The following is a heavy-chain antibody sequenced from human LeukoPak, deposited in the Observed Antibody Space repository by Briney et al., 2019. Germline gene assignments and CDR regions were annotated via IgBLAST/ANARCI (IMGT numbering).Heavy chain of an antibody. J-gene: IGHJ4*02. D-gene: IGHD3-22*01. CDR1: GFTFRRYA. CDR3: ARLGIVLISPIDY. CDR2: ISGSGDNT. Sequence: PGGSLRLSCGTSGFTFRRYAMTWARQAPGKGLEWVSGISGSGDNTYYADSVKGRFTISRDNSKNTLYLQMNSLRAEDTAVYFCARLGIVLISPIDYWGQGTLVTVSS. V-gene: IGHV3-23*01.